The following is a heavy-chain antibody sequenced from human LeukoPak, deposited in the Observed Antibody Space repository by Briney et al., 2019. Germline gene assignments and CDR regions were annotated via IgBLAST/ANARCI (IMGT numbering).Heavy chain of an antibody. J-gene: IGHJ6*03. CDR3: ARGGIPHYHYYMDV. Sequence: ASVKISCKASGYIFTSNCISRVRQAAGQGVEGMGWINPNSGGTNYAQKFQGRVTMTRDKSLSTAYMDLRSLRSDDTALYYCARGGIPHYHYYMDVWGKGTTVPVSS. CDR2: INPNSGGT. D-gene: IGHD1-1*01. CDR1: GYIFTSNC. V-gene: IGHV1-2*02.